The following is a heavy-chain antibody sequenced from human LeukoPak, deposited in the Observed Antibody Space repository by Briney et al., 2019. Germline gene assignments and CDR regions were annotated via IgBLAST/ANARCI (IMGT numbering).Heavy chain of an antibody. D-gene: IGHD4-17*01. CDR2: INPNSGGT. J-gene: IGHJ5*02. CDR1: GYTFTVYY. Sequence: ASVNVSFKASGYTFTVYYMHWVRQAPGQGLEWMGWINPNSGGTNYAQKFQGRVTMTRDTSISTAYMELSRLRSDDTAVYYCASCYGDYGWFDPWGQGTLVTVSS. CDR3: ASCYGDYGWFDP. V-gene: IGHV1-2*02.